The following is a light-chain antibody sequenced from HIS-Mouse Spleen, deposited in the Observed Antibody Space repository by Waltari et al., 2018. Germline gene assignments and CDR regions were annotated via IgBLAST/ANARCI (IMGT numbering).Light chain of an antibody. CDR1: SSNIGAGYD. V-gene: IGLV1-40*01. CDR2: GTD. CDR3: QSYDSSLSGWV. J-gene: IGLJ3*02. Sequence: QSVLTQPPSVSGAPGQRVTISCTGSSSNIGAGYDVHWYQQLPGTAPKLLIHGTDNRPSGVPDRFSGSKSGTSASLAITGLQAEEEADYYCQSYDSSLSGWVFGGGTKLTVL.